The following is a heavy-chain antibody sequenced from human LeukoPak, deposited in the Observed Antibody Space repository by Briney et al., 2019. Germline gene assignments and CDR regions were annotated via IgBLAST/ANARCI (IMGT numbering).Heavy chain of an antibody. CDR1: GFTFSSYA. Sequence: GGSLRLSCAASGFTFSSYAMHWVRQAPGKGLEYVSAISSNGGSTYYANSVKGRFTISRDNSKNTLYLQMGSLRAEDMAVYYCAREGGYGTFDYWGQGTLVTVSS. V-gene: IGHV3-64*01. CDR3: AREGGYGTFDY. CDR2: ISSNGGST. D-gene: IGHD3-22*01. J-gene: IGHJ4*02.